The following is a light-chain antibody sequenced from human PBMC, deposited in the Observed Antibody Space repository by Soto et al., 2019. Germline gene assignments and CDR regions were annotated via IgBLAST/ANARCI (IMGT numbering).Light chain of an antibody. V-gene: IGKV1-5*03. CDR3: QQYDSYPWT. CDR1: QSISSW. Sequence: SPATLSSSEGDRVTITCRASQSISSWLAWYQQKPGKAPNLLIHKASHLESGVPSRFSGSGSGTEFALTISSLQPEDFATYYCQQYDSYPWTFGQGTKVDIK. CDR2: KAS. J-gene: IGKJ1*01.